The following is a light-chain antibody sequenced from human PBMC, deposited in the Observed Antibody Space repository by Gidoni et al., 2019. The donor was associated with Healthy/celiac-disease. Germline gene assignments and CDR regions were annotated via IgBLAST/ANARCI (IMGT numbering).Light chain of an antibody. CDR1: SSDVGGYYY. V-gene: IGLV2-14*01. Sequence: QSALTQPASVSGSPGQSITISCTATSSDVGGYYYVLWYQQYPGKAPKLKIYEVSNRPSGVSNRFSGSKSGNTASLTISGLQAEDEADYYCSSYTSSSIVFGTGTKVTVL. J-gene: IGLJ1*01. CDR2: EVS. CDR3: SSYTSSSIV.